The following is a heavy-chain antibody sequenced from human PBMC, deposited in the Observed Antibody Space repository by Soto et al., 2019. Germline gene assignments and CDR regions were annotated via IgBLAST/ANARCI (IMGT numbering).Heavy chain of an antibody. CDR3: AREGVAPYYYYGMDV. D-gene: IGHD5-12*01. Sequence: GGSLRLSCAASGYTDSSNYMSWVRQAPGKGLEWVSVIYSGGSTYYADSVKGRFTISRDNSKNTLYLQMNSLRAEDTAVYYCAREGVAPYYYYGMDVWGQGTPVTVSS. V-gene: IGHV3-53*01. J-gene: IGHJ6*02. CDR2: IYSGGST. CDR1: GYTDSSNY.